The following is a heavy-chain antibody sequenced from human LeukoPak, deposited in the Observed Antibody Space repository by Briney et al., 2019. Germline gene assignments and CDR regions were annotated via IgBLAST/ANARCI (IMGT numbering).Heavy chain of an antibody. V-gene: IGHV3-30*02. D-gene: IGHD7-27*01. CDR2: IRYDGSNK. Sequence: GGALRVSSAAPVFTFITYGMHGVPQAPGKGREWVAFIRYDGSNKYYADSVKGRFTISRDNSKNTLYLQMNSLRAEDTAVYYCAKDRLTGNDYWGQGTLVTVSS. CDR1: VFTFITYG. CDR3: AKDRLTGNDY. J-gene: IGHJ4*02.